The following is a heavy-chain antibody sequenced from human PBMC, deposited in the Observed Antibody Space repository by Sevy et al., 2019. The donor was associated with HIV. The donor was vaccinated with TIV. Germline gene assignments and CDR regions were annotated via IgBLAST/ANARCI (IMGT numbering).Heavy chain of an antibody. J-gene: IGHJ3*02. CDR2: ISYDGSNK. V-gene: IGHV3-30-3*01. D-gene: IGHD2-15*01. CDR1: GFSFSSYA. Sequence: GGSLRLSCAASGFSFSSYAMHWVRQAPGKGLELVAVISYDGSNKYYADSVKGRFTISRDNSKNTLYLQMNSLRAEDTAVYYCARDINVVVVAATLGDAFDIWGQGPMVTVSS. CDR3: ARDINVVVVAATLGDAFDI.